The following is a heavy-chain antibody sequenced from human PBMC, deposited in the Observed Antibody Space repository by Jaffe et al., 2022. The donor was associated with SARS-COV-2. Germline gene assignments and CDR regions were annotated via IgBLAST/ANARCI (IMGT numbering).Heavy chain of an antibody. Sequence: QVQLQESGPGLVKPSETLSLTCTVSGGSISSYYWSWIRQPPGKGLEWIGYIYYSGSTNYNPSLKSRVTISVDTSKNQFSLKLSSVTAADTAVYYCARHGPLTYYYDSSVNDAFDIWGQGTMVTVSS. CDR2: IYYSGST. CDR1: GGSISSYY. V-gene: IGHV4-59*08. CDR3: ARHGPLTYYYDSSVNDAFDI. D-gene: IGHD3-22*01. J-gene: IGHJ3*02.